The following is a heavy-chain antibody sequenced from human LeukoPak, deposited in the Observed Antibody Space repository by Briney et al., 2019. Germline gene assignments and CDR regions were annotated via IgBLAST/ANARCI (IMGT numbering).Heavy chain of an antibody. D-gene: IGHD6-13*01. Sequence: GGSLRLSGAASGFTCSNYGIHWVRQAPGKGLEWVAFIRYDRSNKYYADSVKGRFTISRDNSKNTLYLQMHSLRAEDTALYYCAKDIAAVGTSTFDYWGQGTLVAVSS. V-gene: IGHV3-30*02. CDR3: AKDIAAVGTSTFDY. J-gene: IGHJ4*02. CDR2: IRYDRSNK. CDR1: GFTCSNYG.